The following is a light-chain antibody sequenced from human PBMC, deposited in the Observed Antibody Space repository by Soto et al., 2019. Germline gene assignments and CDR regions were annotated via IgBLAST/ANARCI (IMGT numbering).Light chain of an antibody. CDR1: QSVRTK. CDR3: QQYSSWPPIT. J-gene: IGKJ5*01. Sequence: EIVMTQSPDTLYVSPGEGATLSCRASQSVRTKLAWYQQKAGQAPRLLIYGASTRATGIPDRFSGSGSGTEFTLTISSLQSEDFAVYYCQQYSSWPPITFGQGTRLEI. CDR2: GAS. V-gene: IGKV3-15*01.